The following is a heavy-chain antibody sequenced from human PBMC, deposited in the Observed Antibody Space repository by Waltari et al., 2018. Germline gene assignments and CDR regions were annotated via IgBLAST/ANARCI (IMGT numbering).Heavy chain of an antibody. Sequence: EVQLVESGGTLVQPGGSLRLSCAASGFTFSSYSMNWVRQAPGTGLEWVSYISGSSTTIYFADSMKGRFTISRDNAKNSLYLQMNSLRAEDTAVYYCARDSCSGGSCYSLDYWGQGTLVTVSS. CDR1: GFTFSSYS. J-gene: IGHJ4*02. D-gene: IGHD2-15*01. V-gene: IGHV3-48*01. CDR3: ARDSCSGGSCYSLDY. CDR2: ISGSSTTI.